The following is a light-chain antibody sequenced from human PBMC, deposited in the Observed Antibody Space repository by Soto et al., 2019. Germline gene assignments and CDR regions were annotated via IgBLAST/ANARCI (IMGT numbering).Light chain of an antibody. V-gene: IGLV2-14*01. J-gene: IGLJ1*01. CDR1: SSDVGGYNY. CDR3: SSYASIGTRV. CDR2: EVS. Sequence: QSALTQPASVSGSPGQSITISCTGTSSDVGGYNYVSWYQQHPGKAPKLPIYEVSNRPSGVSNRFSGSKSGNTASLTISGLQAEDEADYYCSSYASIGTRVFGTGTKLTVL.